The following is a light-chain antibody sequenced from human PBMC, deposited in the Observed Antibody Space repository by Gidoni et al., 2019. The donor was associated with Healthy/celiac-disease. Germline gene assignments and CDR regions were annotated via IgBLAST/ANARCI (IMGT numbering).Light chain of an antibody. J-gene: IGKJ4*01. CDR1: QSISSY. CDR3: PQSYSTLALT. CDR2: SAS. V-gene: IGKV1-39*01. Sequence: DIQMTQSPSSLSASVGDRVTITCPASQSISSYLNGYQQQPGKYPKLLIYSASSLQSGVPSMFSGSGSVTDFTLTISSLQPEDFASYYCPQSYSTLALTFGGGTKVEIK.